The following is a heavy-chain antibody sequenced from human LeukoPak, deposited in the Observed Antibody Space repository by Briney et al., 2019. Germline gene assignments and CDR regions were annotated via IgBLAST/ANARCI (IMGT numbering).Heavy chain of an antibody. CDR1: GGSVSSGSYY. V-gene: IGHV4-61*01. CDR3: ARGQYDILTGYWYYFDY. CDR2: IYYSGST. Sequence: SETLSLTCTVSGGSVSSGSYYWSWIRQPPGKGLEWIGYIYYSGSTNYNPSLKSRVAISVDTSKNQFSLKLSSVTAADTAVYYCARGQYDILTGYWYYFDYWGQGTLVTVSS. J-gene: IGHJ4*02. D-gene: IGHD3-9*01.